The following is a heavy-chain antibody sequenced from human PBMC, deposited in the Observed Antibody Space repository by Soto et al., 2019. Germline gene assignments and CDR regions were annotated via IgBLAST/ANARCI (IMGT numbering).Heavy chain of an antibody. Sequence: PSETLSLTCGVSGASMSSGGHSWSWIRRSPGEGLEWIGCIYATGKTYYNPSLKSRVTISVDTSKNQFSLNVTSVTAADTAVYYCARAPPGPSPRWDVWGQGTTVTVSS. CDR1: GASMSSGGHS. CDR3: ARAPPGPSPRWDV. CDR2: IYATGKT. D-gene: IGHD3-10*01. J-gene: IGHJ6*02. V-gene: IGHV4-30-2*06.